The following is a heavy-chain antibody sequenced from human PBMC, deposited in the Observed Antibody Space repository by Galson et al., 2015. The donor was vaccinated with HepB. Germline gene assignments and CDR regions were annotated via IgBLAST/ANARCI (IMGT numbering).Heavy chain of an antibody. CDR2: IHSSGNT. Sequence: SETLSGKGTVAGASISSSYWSWIRQPPGKGLEWIGYIHSSGNTKYNPSLKSRVTLSVDTSKNQFSLKLNSVTAAATALYYCARELRSSWFSLFDSWGPGTLVPFSS. D-gene: IGHD6-13*01. CDR3: ARELRSSWFSLFDS. V-gene: IGHV4-59*01. CDR1: GASISSSY. J-gene: IGHJ4*02.